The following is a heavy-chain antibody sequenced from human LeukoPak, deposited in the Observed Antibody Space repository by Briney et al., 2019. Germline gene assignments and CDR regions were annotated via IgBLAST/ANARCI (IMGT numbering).Heavy chain of an antibody. CDR1: GYTFTGYY. Sequence: VASVKVSCKASGYTFTGYYIYWVRQAPGQGLEWMGRINPNNGDTNYAQKFQGRVTMTRDTSTSTVYMELSSLRSEDTAVYYCARDPVGEPTGWDWGQGTLVTVSS. J-gene: IGHJ4*02. CDR2: INPNNGDT. D-gene: IGHD3-16*01. CDR3: ARDPVGEPTGWD. V-gene: IGHV1-2*06.